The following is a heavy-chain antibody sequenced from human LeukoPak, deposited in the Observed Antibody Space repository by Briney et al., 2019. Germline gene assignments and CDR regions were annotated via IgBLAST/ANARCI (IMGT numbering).Heavy chain of an antibody. V-gene: IGHV1-46*01. J-gene: IGHJ3*02. CDR2: INPSGST. Sequence: ASVKVSCKASGYTFTGYYMHWVRQAPGQGPEWMGLINPSGSTKYAQKFQDRVTMTRDTSTSTIYMELSSLTSEDRAVYYCAREGRTDYGASRSFDIWGQGTMVTVSS. CDR3: AREGRTDYGASRSFDI. D-gene: IGHD4-17*01. CDR1: GYTFTGYY.